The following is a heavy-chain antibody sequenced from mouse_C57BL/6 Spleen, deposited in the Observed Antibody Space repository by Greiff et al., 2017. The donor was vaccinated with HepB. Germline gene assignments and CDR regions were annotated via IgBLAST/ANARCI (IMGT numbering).Heavy chain of an antibody. Sequence: EVKVVESGGGLVQPGGSLKLSCAASGFTFSDYYMYWVRQTPEKRLEWVAYISNGGGSTYYPDTVKGRFTISRDKAKNTLYLQMSRLKSEDTAMYYCARHGYDGYSDYYAMDYWGQGTSVTVSS. CDR2: ISNGGGST. CDR3: ARHGYDGYSDYYAMDY. J-gene: IGHJ4*01. CDR1: GFTFSDYY. D-gene: IGHD2-3*01. V-gene: IGHV5-12*01.